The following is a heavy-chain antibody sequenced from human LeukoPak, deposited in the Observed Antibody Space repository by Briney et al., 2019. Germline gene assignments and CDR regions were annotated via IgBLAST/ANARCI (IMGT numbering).Heavy chain of an antibody. Sequence: GGSLRPSCAASGFTFSTYTMAWVRQAPGGGLGWVSGISDNGGRTYYADSVKGRFAISRDDSKSTLYLQMNSLRDEDTAVYYCAKDFGRNLGGPGYWGRGTLVIVSS. CDR2: ISDNGGRT. J-gene: IGHJ4*02. D-gene: IGHD1-14*01. V-gene: IGHV3-23*01. CDR3: AKDFGRNLGGPGY. CDR1: GFTFSTYT.